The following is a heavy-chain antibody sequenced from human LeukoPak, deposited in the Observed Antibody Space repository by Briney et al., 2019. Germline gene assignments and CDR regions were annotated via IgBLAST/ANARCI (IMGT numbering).Heavy chain of an antibody. CDR2: INDGCSRT. J-gene: IGHJ4*02. D-gene: IGHD1-26*01. CDR1: GFPFSSYA. CDR3: AKAPYATSYYLFEY. V-gene: IGHV3-23*01. Sequence: GGSLRLSCAASGFPFSSYAMNWVRQAPGKGLEWVAAINDGCSRTFHAASVRGRFTISRDNSENTLYLQMNSLRAEDTAVYFCAKAPYATSYYLFEYWGQGTLVAVSS.